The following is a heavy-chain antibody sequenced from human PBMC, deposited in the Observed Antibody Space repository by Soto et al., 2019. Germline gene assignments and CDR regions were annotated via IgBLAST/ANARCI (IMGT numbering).Heavy chain of an antibody. D-gene: IGHD2-2*01. CDR1: GGSISSYY. V-gene: IGHV4-59*08. CDR2: IYYSGST. CDR3: ASVVGKRRGYYYYYMDV. Sequence: SETLSLTCTVSGGSISSYYWSWIRQPPGKGLEWIGYIYYSGSTNYNPSLKSRVTISVDTSKNQFSLKLTAVTAADTAGYYCASVVGKRRGYYYYYMDVWGKGTTVTVSS. J-gene: IGHJ6*03.